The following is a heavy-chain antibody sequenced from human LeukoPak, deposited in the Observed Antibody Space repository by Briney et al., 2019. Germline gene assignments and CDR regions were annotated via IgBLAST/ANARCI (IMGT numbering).Heavy chain of an antibody. CDR2: ISSSTSTI. Sequence: PGGSLRLSCAASGFTFSTYSMNWVRQAPGKGLEWVSYISSSTSTIYYADSVKGRFTISRDNAKNSLYLQMNSLRAEDTAVYYCASQHSSGYYRPFDYWGQGTLVTVSS. CDR1: GFTFSTYS. D-gene: IGHD3-22*01. J-gene: IGHJ4*02. V-gene: IGHV3-48*01. CDR3: ASQHSSGYYRPFDY.